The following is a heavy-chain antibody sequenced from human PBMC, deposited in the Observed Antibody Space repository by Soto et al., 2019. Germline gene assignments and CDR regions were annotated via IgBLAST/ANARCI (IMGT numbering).Heavy chain of an antibody. CDR2: IFYSGNT. D-gene: IGHD3-3*01. CDR3: AREDDFWSGYLAY. J-gene: IGHJ4*02. V-gene: IGHV4-59*01. CDR1: GGSISNYY. Sequence: QVQLQESGPGLVKPSETLSLTCTVSGGSISNYYWSWIRQPPGKGLEWIGYIFYSGNTNYDPSLKSRVSMSXDXYKSQFSLKLSSVTAADTAVYYCAREDDFWSGYLAYWGQGTLVTVSS.